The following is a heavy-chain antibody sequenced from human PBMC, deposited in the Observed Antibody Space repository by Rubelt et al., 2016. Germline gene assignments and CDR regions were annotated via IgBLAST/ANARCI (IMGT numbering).Heavy chain of an antibody. V-gene: IGHV4-39*01. D-gene: IGHD3-16*01. J-gene: IGHJ6*02. CDR2: IYYSGST. CDR3: ARRQREIWPRAYYYGMDV. CDR1: GSSISSSSYY. Sequence: QVQLQSGPGLVKPSETLSLTCTVSGSSISSSSYYWGWIRQPPGKGLEWIGSIYYSGSTYYNPSLKWRVTISVDTSKNQFSLKLSSVTAADTAVYYCARRQREIWPRAYYYGMDVWGQGTTVTVSS.